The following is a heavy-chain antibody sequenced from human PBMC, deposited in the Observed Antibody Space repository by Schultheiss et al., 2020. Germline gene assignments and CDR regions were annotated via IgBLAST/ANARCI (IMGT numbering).Heavy chain of an antibody. CDR3: AREMGDSSGYYYVGDAFDI. J-gene: IGHJ3*02. CDR2: IKTDGSER. CDR1: GFTFSRSW. V-gene: IGHV3-7*05. Sequence: GGSLRLSCAASGFTFSRSWMSWVRQAPGKGLEWVANIKTDGSERYYVDSVKGRFTISRDNAKNSLYLQMNSLRAEDTAVYYCAREMGDSSGYYYVGDAFDIWGQGTMGTVSS. D-gene: IGHD3-22*01.